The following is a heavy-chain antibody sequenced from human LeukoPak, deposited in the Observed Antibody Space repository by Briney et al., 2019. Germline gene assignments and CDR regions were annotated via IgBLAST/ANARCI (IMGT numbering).Heavy chain of an antibody. J-gene: IGHJ4*02. D-gene: IGHD3-22*01. CDR1: GFTFSSYA. CDR3: AKVGYYDSSGYYYYFDY. CDR2: ISGSGGST. V-gene: IGHV3-23*01. Sequence: GGSLRLSGAASGFTFSSYAMSWVRQAPGKGLEWVSAISGSGGSTYYADSVKGRFTISRDNSKNTLYLQMNSLRAEDTAVYYCAKVGYYDSSGYYYYFDYWGQGTLVTVSS.